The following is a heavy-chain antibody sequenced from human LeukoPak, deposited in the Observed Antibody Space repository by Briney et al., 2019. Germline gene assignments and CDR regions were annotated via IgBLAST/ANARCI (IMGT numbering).Heavy chain of an antibody. V-gene: IGHV4-30-4*08. D-gene: IGHD5-18*01. J-gene: IGHJ4*02. CDR2: IYYSGST. CDR1: GGSISSGDYY. CDR3: ARDADTAMVDY. Sequence: PSETLSLTCTVSGGSISSGDYYWSWIRQPPGKGLEWIGYIYYSGSTYYNPSLKSRVTISVDTSKNQFSLKLSSVTAADTAVYYCARDADTAMVDYWGQGTLVTVSS.